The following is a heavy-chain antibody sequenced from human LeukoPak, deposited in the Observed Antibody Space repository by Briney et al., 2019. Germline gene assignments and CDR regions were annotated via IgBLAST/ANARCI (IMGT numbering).Heavy chain of an antibody. J-gene: IGHJ4*02. CDR2: IWNDGSET. CDR3: ARDMGRAWYGPPDY. CDR1: GFIFSNYG. D-gene: IGHD6-13*01. Sequence: PGGSLRLSCAASGFIFSNYGMHWVRQAPGKRLEWVAVIWNDGSETFQADSVKGGFRIARDNAKNTLYLQMNSLRAEDTAVYFCARDMGRAWYGPPDYWGQGTLVTVSS. V-gene: IGHV3-33*01.